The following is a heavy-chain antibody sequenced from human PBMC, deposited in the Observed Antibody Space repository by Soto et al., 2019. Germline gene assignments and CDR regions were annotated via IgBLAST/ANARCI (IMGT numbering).Heavy chain of an antibody. V-gene: IGHV3-15*07. CDR2: IKSKTDGGTT. D-gene: IGHD1-26*01. CDR1: GFTFSNAW. Sequence: GGSLRLSCAASGFTFSNAWMNWVRQAPGKGLEWVGRIKSKTDGGTTDYAAPVKGRFTISRDDSKNTLYLQMNSLKTEDTAVYYCTTGATLYYYYGMDVWGQATMVTVSS. J-gene: IGHJ6*02. CDR3: TTGATLYYYYGMDV.